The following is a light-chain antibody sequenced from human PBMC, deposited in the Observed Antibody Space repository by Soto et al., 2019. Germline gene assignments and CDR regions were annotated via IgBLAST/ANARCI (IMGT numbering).Light chain of an antibody. V-gene: IGKV3-11*01. CDR2: DAA. CDR1: QSVSSY. J-gene: IGKJ4*01. Sequence: EVVLTPSPATLSLSPGERAPLSCRASQSVSSYLLWYQQKPGQAPRLLIYDAANRATDIPARFSGSGSGTDFTLTLSSLEPEDFAVYYCQHRYNWPLTFGGGTNVEIK. CDR3: QHRYNWPLT.